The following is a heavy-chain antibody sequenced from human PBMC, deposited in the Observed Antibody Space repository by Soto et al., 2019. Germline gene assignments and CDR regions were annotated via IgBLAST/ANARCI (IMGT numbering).Heavy chain of an antibody. D-gene: IGHD3-3*01. CDR2: IYYSGST. CDR1: GGSISSGGYY. Sequence: QVQLQESGPGLVKPSQTLSLTCAVSGGSISSGGYYWSWIRQHPGKGLEWIGYIYYSGSTYYNPSLKSRVTISVDTAKNQFSLHLSSVTDADTAVYYCARDPNPIFDTWGQGILVTVSS. V-gene: IGHV4-31*11. J-gene: IGHJ5*02. CDR3: ARDPNPIFDT.